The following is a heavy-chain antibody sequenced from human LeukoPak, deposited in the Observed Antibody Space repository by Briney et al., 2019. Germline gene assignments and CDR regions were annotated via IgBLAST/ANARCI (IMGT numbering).Heavy chain of an antibody. CDR1: GGSISSYY. D-gene: IGHD3-9*01. CDR3: ARAGLRYFDWLPYNWFDP. V-gene: IGHV4-4*09. CDR2: IYTSGST. Sequence: SETLSLTCTVSGGSISSYYWSWIRQPPGKGLERIGYIYTSGSTNYNPSLKSRVTISVDTSKNQFSLKLSSVTAADTAVYYCARAGLRYFDWLPYNWFDPWGQGTLVTVSS. J-gene: IGHJ5*02.